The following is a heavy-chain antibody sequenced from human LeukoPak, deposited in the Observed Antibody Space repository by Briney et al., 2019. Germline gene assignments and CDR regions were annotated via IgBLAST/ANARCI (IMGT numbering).Heavy chain of an antibody. CDR3: ARKPPNWNQFYYYYYYMDV. Sequence: SSETLSLTCAVYGGSFSGYYWSWIRQPPGKGLDWIGEINHSGSTNYNPSLKSRVTISVDTSKNQFSLKLSSVTAADTAVYYCARKPPNWNQFYYYYYYMDVWGKGTTVTVSS. V-gene: IGHV4-34*01. D-gene: IGHD1-20*01. CDR1: GGSFSGYY. CDR2: INHSGST. J-gene: IGHJ6*03.